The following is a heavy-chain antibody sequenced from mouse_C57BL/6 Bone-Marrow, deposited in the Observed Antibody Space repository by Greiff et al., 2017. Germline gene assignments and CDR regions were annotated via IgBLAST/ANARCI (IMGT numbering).Heavy chain of an antibody. D-gene: IGHD2-5*01. Sequence: EVMLVESGGGLVKPGGSLKLSCAASGFTFSSYAMSWVRQTPEKRLEWVATISDGGSYTYYPDNVKGRFTISRDNAKNNLYLQMSHLNSEDTAMYYCARAYYSNPYAMDYWGQGTSVTVSS. CDR2: ISDGGSYT. CDR1: GFTFSSYA. V-gene: IGHV5-4*03. J-gene: IGHJ4*01. CDR3: ARAYYSNPYAMDY.